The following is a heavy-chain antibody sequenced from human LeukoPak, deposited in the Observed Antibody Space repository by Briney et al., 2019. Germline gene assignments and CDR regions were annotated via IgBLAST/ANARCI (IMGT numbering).Heavy chain of an antibody. Sequence: PGGSLRLSCAASGFTFSSYAMHWVRQAPGKGLEWVAVISYDGSNKYYADSVKGRFTTSRDNSKNTLYLQMNSLRAEDTAVYYCASWGLYDFWSGPPLDDAFDIWGQGTMVTVSS. CDR3: ASWGLYDFWSGPPLDDAFDI. CDR1: GFTFSSYA. V-gene: IGHV3-30-3*01. J-gene: IGHJ3*02. D-gene: IGHD3-3*01. CDR2: ISYDGSNK.